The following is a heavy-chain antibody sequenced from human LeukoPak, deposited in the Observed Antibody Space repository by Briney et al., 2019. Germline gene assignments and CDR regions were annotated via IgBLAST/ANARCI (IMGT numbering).Heavy chain of an antibody. CDR2: IRSKAYGGTT. D-gene: IGHD2-2*01. CDR1: GSTFGDYA. CDR3: TRNLYCSSTSCSLYYYYGMDV. J-gene: IGHJ6*02. V-gene: IGHV3-49*03. Sequence: GGSLRLSCTASGSTFGDYAMSWFRQAPGKGLEWVGFIRSKAYGGTTEYAASVKGRFTISRDDSKSIAYLQMNSLKTEDTAVYYCTRNLYCSSTSCSLYYYYGMDVWGQGTTVTVSS.